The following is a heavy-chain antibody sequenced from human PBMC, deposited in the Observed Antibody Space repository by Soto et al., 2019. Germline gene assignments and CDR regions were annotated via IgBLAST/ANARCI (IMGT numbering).Heavy chain of an antibody. V-gene: IGHV3-23*01. CDR3: AKGDMVLMVYAENWFDP. D-gene: IGHD2-8*01. CDR2: ISGSGGST. Sequence: PGGPLRPSCETSGFSFSNYAKSWVRQAPGKKLEWVSAISGSGGSTYYADSVKGRFTISRDNSKNTLYLQMNSLRAEDTAVYYCAKGDMVLMVYAENWFDPWGQGTLVTFSS. CDR1: GFSFSNYA. J-gene: IGHJ5*02.